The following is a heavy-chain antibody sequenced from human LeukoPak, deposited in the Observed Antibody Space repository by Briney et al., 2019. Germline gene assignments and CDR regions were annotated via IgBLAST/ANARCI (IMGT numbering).Heavy chain of an antibody. CDR2: MNPNSGNT. D-gene: IGHD3-3*01. Sequence: ASVKVSCKASGYTFTSYDINWVRQATGQGLEWMGWMNPNSGNTGYAQKFQGRVTMTRNTSISTAYMELSSLRSEDTAVYYCARGPPPNADFWSGYRGSDPWGQGTLVTVSS. CDR1: GYTFTSYD. CDR3: ARGPPPNADFWSGYRGSDP. J-gene: IGHJ5*02. V-gene: IGHV1-8*01.